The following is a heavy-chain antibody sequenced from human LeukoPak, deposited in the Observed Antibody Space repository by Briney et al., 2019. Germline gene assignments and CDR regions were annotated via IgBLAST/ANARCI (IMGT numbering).Heavy chain of an antibody. D-gene: IGHD2-2*01. CDR1: GGSISGSY. CDR3: ARDPVDQPYWFFDL. Sequence: SETLSLTCTVSGGSISGSYWNWIRQPPGKGLEWIGYIYYSGSTNYNPSLESRVTISVDTSKKEFSLKLSSVTAADTAVYYCARDPVDQPYWFFDLWGRGTLVTVSS. J-gene: IGHJ2*01. V-gene: IGHV4-59*01. CDR2: IYYSGST.